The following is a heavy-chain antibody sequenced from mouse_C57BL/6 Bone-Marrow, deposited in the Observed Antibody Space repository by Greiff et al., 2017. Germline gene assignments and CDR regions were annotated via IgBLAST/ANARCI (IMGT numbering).Heavy chain of an antibody. V-gene: IGHV7-1*01. J-gene: IGHJ4*01. CDR1: GFTFSDFY. Sequence: EVKVVESGGGLVQSGRSLRLSCAISGFTFSDFYMEWVRQAPGKGLEWIAASRNKANDYTTEYSASVKGRFIVSRDTSQSILYLQMNALRAEDTAIYYCARDAFYSNYDAMDYWGQGTSVTVSS. D-gene: IGHD2-5*01. CDR2: SRNKANDYTT. CDR3: ARDAFYSNYDAMDY.